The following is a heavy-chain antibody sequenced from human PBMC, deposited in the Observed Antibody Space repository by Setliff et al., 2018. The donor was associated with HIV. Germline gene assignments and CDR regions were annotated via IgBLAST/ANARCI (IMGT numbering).Heavy chain of an antibody. CDR1: GDSINNNNF. V-gene: IGHV4-4*02. CDR3: ARAIGIISLYYFDS. J-gene: IGHJ4*02. CDR2: IFHSGSV. Sequence: PSETLSLTCAVSGDSINNNNFWVWVRQPPGKRLEWIGEIFHSGSVHYNPSLESRVTMSVDTSKNQFSLKLSSVTAADTAVYYCARAIGIISLYYFDSWGQGTLVTVSS. D-gene: IGHD3-10*01.